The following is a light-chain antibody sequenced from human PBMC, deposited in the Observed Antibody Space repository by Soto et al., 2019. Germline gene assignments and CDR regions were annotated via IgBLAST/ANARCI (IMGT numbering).Light chain of an antibody. V-gene: IGLV2-14*01. J-gene: IGLJ2*01. CDR2: EVG. CDR1: SSDIGTYIY. CDR3: SSYTSSNSVG. Sequence: QSALTQPASVSGSPGQSITISCTGTSSDIGTYIYVSWYLQHPGKAPKLLIYEVGNRPSGVSNRFSGSKSGNTASLTISGLQAEDEADYYCSSYTSSNSVGFCGGPKVTVL.